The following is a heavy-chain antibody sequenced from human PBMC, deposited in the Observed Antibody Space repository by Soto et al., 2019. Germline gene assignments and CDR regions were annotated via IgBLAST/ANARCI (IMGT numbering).Heavy chain of an antibody. CDR2: IIPIFGTA. CDR1: GGTFSSYA. J-gene: IGHJ6*02. V-gene: IGHV1-69*12. CDR3: AIPDFWSGYYYHYYGMDV. Sequence: QVQLVQSGAEVKKPGSSVKVSCKASGGTFSSYAISWVRQAPGQGLEWMGGIIPIFGTANYAQKFQGRVTITADDSTSTAYMELSSLRSEDTAVYYCAIPDFWSGYYYHYYGMDVWGQGTTVTVSS. D-gene: IGHD3-3*01.